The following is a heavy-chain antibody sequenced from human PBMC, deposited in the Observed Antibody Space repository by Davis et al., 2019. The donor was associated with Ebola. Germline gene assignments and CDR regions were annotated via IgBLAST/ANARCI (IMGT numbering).Heavy chain of an antibody. CDR1: GGSISSSSYY. V-gene: IGHV4-39*01. CDR3: AKAYDSSGYAWFGP. J-gene: IGHJ5*02. Sequence: MPSETLSLTCTVSGGSISSSSYYWGWIRQPPGKGLEWIGSIYHSGSTYYNPSLKSRVTISVDTSKNQFSLKLSSVTAADTAVYFCAKAYDSSGYAWFGPWGQGTLVTVSS. D-gene: IGHD3-22*01. CDR2: IYHSGST.